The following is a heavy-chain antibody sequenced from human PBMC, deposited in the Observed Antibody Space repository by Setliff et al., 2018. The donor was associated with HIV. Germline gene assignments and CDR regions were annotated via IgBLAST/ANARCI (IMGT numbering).Heavy chain of an antibody. CDR2: IIPIIGVP. CDR3: ARGGDYDSSGYYVT. D-gene: IGHD3-22*01. J-gene: IGHJ4*02. CDR1: GGPFTSSS. Sequence: SVKVSCKASGGPFTSSSIGWVRQAPGQGLEWMGRIIPIIGVPRYAQKFQGRVTITADKSTSTSYMHLSSLRAEDTAVYFCARGGDYDSSGYYVTWGQGSLVTVSS. V-gene: IGHV1-69*02.